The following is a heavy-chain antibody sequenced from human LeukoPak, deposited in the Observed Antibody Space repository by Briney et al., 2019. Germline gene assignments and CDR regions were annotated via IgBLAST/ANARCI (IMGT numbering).Heavy chain of an antibody. J-gene: IGHJ6*02. V-gene: IGHV3-30*18. CDR3: AKESSTMIVVVADYYGMDV. CDR2: ISYGGSNK. Sequence: GGSLRLSCAASGFTFSSYGMHWVRQATGKGLEWVAVISYGGSNKYYADSVKGRFTISRDNSKNTLYLQMNSLRAEDTAVYYCAKESSTMIVVVADYYGMDVWGQGTTVTVSS. D-gene: IGHD3-22*01. CDR1: GFTFSSYG.